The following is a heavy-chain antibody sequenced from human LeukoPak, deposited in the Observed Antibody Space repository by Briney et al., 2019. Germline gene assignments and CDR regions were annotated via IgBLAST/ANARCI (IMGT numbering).Heavy chain of an antibody. CDR1: GGTISRYA. Sequence: SVKVSCKTSGGTISRYAISWVRQAPGQGLEWMGEIIPIFGTANYAQKFQGRVTITADESTSTAYMELRSLRSDDTAVYYCARVYCSSTSCYAVDYWGQGTLVTVSS. D-gene: IGHD2-2*01. V-gene: IGHV1-69*13. CDR2: IIPIFGTA. J-gene: IGHJ4*02. CDR3: ARVYCSSTSCYAVDY.